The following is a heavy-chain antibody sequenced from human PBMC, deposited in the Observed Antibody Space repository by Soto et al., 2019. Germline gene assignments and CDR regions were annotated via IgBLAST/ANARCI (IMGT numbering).Heavy chain of an antibody. J-gene: IGHJ5*02. CDR2: IIPIFGST. CDR3: ASDGVIRYDFWRGLLRWGWFHP. CDR1: GGTFSNSA. V-gene: IGHV1-69*12. D-gene: IGHD3-3*01. Sequence: QVQLVQSGAEVRKPGSSVKVSCKASGGTFSNSAITWVRQAPGQGLEWVGGIIPIFGSTNYAQKFQGRVTISADESTLTACMELSSRTSKDMAVYYCASDGVIRYDFWRGLLRWGWFHPWGQGTLVTVSS.